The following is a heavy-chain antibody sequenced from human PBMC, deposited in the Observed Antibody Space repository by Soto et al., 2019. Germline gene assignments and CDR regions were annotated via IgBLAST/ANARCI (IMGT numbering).Heavy chain of an antibody. J-gene: IGHJ4*02. CDR2: INRDGCST. Sequence: GGSLRLSCAASGFTFSNYYMSWIRQAPGKGLVWVSGINRDGCSTGYADSVKGRFTISRDNAKNSLYLQMNSLRAEDTALYYCARAPGFYGDFFAYWGQGSLVTVSS. V-gene: IGHV3-20*04. CDR1: GFTFSNYY. CDR3: ARAPGFYGDFFAY. D-gene: IGHD4-17*01.